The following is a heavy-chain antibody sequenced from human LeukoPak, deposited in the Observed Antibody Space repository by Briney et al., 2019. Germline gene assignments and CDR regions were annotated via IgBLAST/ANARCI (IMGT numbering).Heavy chain of an antibody. CDR2: ISSSSSYI. CDR3: ARVSPSPGYSLTSFDI. D-gene: IGHD2-15*01. V-gene: IGHV3-48*03. CDR1: GFTFSSYE. Sequence: PGGSLRLSCAASGFTFSSYEMNWVRQAPGKGLEWVSYISSSSSYIYYADSVKGRFTISKDNSKNTLYLQMNSLRVEDTAVYYCARVSPSPGYSLTSFDIWGQGTMVTVSS. J-gene: IGHJ3*02.